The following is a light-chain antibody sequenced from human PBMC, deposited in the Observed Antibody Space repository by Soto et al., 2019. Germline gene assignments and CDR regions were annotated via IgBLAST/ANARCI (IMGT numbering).Light chain of an antibody. Sequence: QSALTQPASVSGSPGQSFTISCTGTSSDVGGYNYVSWYQQHPGKAPKLMIYEVSNRPSGVSNRFSGSKSGNTASLTISGLQAEHEADYYCSSYTSSSTLVVFGGGTKVTVL. V-gene: IGLV2-14*01. CDR3: SSYTSSSTLVV. J-gene: IGLJ2*01. CDR2: EVS. CDR1: SSDVGGYNY.